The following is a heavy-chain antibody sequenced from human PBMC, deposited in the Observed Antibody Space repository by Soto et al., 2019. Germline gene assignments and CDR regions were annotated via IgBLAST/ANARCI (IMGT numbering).Heavy chain of an antibody. Sequence: TGGSLRLSCAASGFTFSSYAMSWVRQAPGKGLEWVSSISGSSGSIYYADSVKGRFTISRDNAKNSLYLQMNSLRAEDTAVYYCASDGYCSSTSCYQTDYWGQGTLVTVSS. CDR1: GFTFSSYA. CDR2: ISGSSGSI. CDR3: ASDGYCSSTSCYQTDY. J-gene: IGHJ4*02. V-gene: IGHV3-21*01. D-gene: IGHD2-2*03.